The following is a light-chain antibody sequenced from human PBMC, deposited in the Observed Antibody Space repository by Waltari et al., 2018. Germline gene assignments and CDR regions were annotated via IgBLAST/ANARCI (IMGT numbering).Light chain of an antibody. Sequence: QSALTQPPSASGCPGPSVTLHCTGPRNHVGNSDYVSLYQQHPGKVPKLIIYEVTKRPSGVSDRFSGSKSANTASLTVSGLQADDEADYYCSSYGGDNNFVIFGGGTKLTVL. CDR2: EVT. V-gene: IGLV2-8*01. CDR1: RNHVGNSDY. J-gene: IGLJ2*01. CDR3: SSYGGDNNFVI.